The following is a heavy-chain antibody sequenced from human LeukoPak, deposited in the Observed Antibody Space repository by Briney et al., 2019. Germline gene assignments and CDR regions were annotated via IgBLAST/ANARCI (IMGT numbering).Heavy chain of an antibody. Sequence: GGSLRLSCAASGFTFSSYGMHWVRQAPGKGLEWVAVIWYDGSNKNYADSVKGRFTISRDNSKNTLYLQMNGLRAEDTAVYYCARGKVLYAAFDYWGQGTLVTVSS. CDR1: GFTFSSYG. CDR2: IWYDGSNK. D-gene: IGHD2-2*02. CDR3: ARGKVLYAAFDY. V-gene: IGHV3-33*08. J-gene: IGHJ4*02.